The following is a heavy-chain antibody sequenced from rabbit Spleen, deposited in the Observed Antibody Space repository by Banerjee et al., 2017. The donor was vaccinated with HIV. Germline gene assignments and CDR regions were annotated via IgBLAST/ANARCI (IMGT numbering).Heavy chain of an antibody. V-gene: IGHV1S40*01. D-gene: IGHD2-1*01. J-gene: IGHJ4*01. CDR3: ARGAWSNDCMNL. CDR2: MDAGYSGST. CDR1: GFTLSNYY. Sequence: QSLEESGGDLVKPGASLPLTCTASGFTLSNYYMCWVRQAPGKGLEWIACMDAGYSGSTYYASWAKGRFTISKTSSTTVTLQMTSLTAADTATYFCARGAWSNDCMNLWGQGTLVTVS.